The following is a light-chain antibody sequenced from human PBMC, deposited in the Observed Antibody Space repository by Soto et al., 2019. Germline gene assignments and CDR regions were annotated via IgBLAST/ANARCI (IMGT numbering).Light chain of an antibody. CDR2: DAS. V-gene: IGKV3-11*01. Sequence: EIVLTQSPDTQSLSPGERATLSCRASQSVSSYLAWYHQKPGQAPRLLIYDASNRATGIPARFSGSGSGTDFTLTISSLEPEDFAVYYCQQRSNWPITFGQGTRLEIK. CDR1: QSVSSY. J-gene: IGKJ5*01. CDR3: QQRSNWPIT.